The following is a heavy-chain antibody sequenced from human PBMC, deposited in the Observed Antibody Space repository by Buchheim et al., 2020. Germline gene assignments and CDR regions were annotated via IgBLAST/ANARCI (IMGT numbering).Heavy chain of an antibody. Sequence: QVQLVQSGAEVKKPGASVKVSCKAPGYTFTGHAIHWVRQAPGQGLEWMGWIHTGNGNIKYSESFQGRVTITRDTSASTVYMEMSRLRSEDTAVYYCARDGRGYFFDFWGQGTL. V-gene: IGHV1-3*04. CDR3: ARDGRGYFFDF. D-gene: IGHD5-12*01. CDR2: IHTGNGNI. CDR1: GYTFTGHA. J-gene: IGHJ4*02.